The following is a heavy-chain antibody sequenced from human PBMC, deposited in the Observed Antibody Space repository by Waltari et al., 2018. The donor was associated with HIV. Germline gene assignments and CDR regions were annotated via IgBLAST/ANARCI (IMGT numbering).Heavy chain of an antibody. Sequence: QVQLQQWGAGLLKPSETLSLTCAVYCESFSGHYWTWIRQPHGKGLEWMGEVSHTGSTKYNPSLKGRVTMSVDTSKNQFSLKWTAWTAADTGLYYCASAFYDFWSGYKNAGYYFDHWGRGTLVTVSS. CDR1: CESFSGHY. D-gene: IGHD3-3*01. J-gene: IGHJ4*02. V-gene: IGHV4-34*01. CDR2: VSHTGST. CDR3: ASAFYDFWSGYKNAGYYFDH.